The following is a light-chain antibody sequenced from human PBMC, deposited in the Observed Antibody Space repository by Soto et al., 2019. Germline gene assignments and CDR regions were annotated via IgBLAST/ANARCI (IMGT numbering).Light chain of an antibody. Sequence: EIVLMQSPGTLSLSPGERATLSCRASQSVSSSYLAWYQQKPGQAPRLLIYGASSRATGIPDRFSGSGSGTDFTLTISRLEPEDFAVYYCQQYGSSPFTFGPGTTVDIK. CDR1: QSVSSSY. CDR2: GAS. V-gene: IGKV3-20*01. J-gene: IGKJ3*01. CDR3: QQYGSSPFT.